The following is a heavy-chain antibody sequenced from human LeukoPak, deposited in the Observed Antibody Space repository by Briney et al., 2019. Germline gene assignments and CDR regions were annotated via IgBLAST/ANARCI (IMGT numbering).Heavy chain of an antibody. CDR1: GYTFTGYY. CDR2: INPNSGGT. Sequence: GASVKVSCKASGYTFTGYYMHWVRQAPGQGLEWMGWINPNSGGTNYAQKFQGRVTMTRDTSISTAYMELSRLRSGDTAVYYCAGSNHYYDSSGYPYAFDIWGQGTMVTVSS. CDR3: AGSNHYYDSSGYPYAFDI. J-gene: IGHJ3*02. V-gene: IGHV1-2*02. D-gene: IGHD3-22*01.